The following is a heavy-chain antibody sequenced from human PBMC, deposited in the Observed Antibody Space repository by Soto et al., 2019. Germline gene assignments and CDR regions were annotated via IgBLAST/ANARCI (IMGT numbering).Heavy chain of an antibody. CDR1: GFTFSRSA. D-gene: IGHD3-22*01. J-gene: IGHJ4*02. CDR2: IVVASGKT. CDR3: AATLDWGSYDFGGYPS. Sequence: QMHVVQSGPEVKKPGTSVKVSCKGSGFTFSRSAVQWVRQARGQGLEWIGWIVVASGKTDYAQNLQERVTITRDMSTSTAYMELSSLSSEDTAVYYCAATLDWGSYDFGGYPSWGQGPLVTVSS. V-gene: IGHV1-58*01.